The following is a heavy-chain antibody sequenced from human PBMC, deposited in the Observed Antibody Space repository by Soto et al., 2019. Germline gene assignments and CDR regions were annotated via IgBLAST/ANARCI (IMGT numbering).Heavy chain of an antibody. CDR1: GLIFSNYE. J-gene: IGHJ6*02. CDR3: AKDRAPLQV. V-gene: IGHV3-74*01. Sequence: PGGSLRLSCAASGLIFSNYEMHWVRQAPGKGLVWVSRINTDGSIIDYADSVKGRFTVSRDNAKNTLYLQMNSLRAEDTAVYYCAKDRAPLQVWGQGTTVTVSS. CDR2: INTDGSII.